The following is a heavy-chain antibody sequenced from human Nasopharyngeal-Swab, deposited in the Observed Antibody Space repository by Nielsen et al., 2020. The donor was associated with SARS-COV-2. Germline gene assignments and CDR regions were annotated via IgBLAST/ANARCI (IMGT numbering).Heavy chain of an antibody. J-gene: IGHJ4*02. V-gene: IGHV4-59*08. CDR1: GGSISSYY. CDR2: IYYSGST. Sequence: SETLSLTCTVSGGSISSYYWSWIRQPPGKGLEWIGYIYYSGSTNYNPSLKSRVTISVDTSKNQFSLKLSSVTAADTAVYYCARLSPISGSYYFDYCGQGTLVTVSS. CDR3: ARLSPISGSYYFDY. D-gene: IGHD1-26*01.